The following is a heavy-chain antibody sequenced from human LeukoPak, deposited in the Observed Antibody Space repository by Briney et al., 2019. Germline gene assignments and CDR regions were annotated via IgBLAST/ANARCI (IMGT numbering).Heavy chain of an antibody. J-gene: IGHJ3*02. D-gene: IGHD4-17*01. CDR1: GYTFTSHD. Sequence: GASVKVSCRASGYTFTSHDINWVRQATGQGLEWMGWMNPNSGNTGYAQKFQGRVTITRNTSISTAYMELSSLRSEDTAVYYCARDSTGLLHGAFDIWGQGTMVTVSS. CDR3: ARDSTGLLHGAFDI. CDR2: MNPNSGNT. V-gene: IGHV1-8*03.